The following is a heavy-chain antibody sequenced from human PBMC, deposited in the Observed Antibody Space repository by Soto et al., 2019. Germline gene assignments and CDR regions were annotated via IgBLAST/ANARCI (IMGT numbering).Heavy chain of an antibody. D-gene: IGHD3-22*01. CDR1: GGFISSGGYS. Sequence: PSETLSLTCAVSGGFISSGGYSWSWIRQPPGKGLEWIGYIYHSGSTYYNPSLKSRVTISVDRSKNQFSLKLSSVTAADTAVYYCAREGGGDYYDSSGYYEHAFDIWGQGTMVTVSS. CDR3: AREGGGDYYDSSGYYEHAFDI. J-gene: IGHJ3*02. CDR2: IYHSGST. V-gene: IGHV4-30-2*01.